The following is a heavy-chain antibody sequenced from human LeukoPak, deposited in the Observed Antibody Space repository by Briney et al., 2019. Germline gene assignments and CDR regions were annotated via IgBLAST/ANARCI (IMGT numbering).Heavy chain of an antibody. J-gene: IGHJ4*02. CDR1: GGXFSGYY. CDR2: INHSGST. Sequence: SETLSLTCAVYGGXFSGYYCSWIRQPPGKGLEWIGEINHSGSTNYNPSLKSRVTISVDTSKNQFSLKLSSVTAADTAVYYCAREGVVGAYGHFDYWGQGTLVTVSS. D-gene: IGHD2-15*01. V-gene: IGHV4-34*01. CDR3: AREGVVGAYGHFDY.